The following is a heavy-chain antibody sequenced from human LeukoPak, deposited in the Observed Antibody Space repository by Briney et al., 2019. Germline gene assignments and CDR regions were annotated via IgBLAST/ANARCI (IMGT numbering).Heavy chain of an antibody. V-gene: IGHV4-59*01. D-gene: IGHD6-13*01. CDR2: IYYSGST. CDR3: ARVSSSWYQDWYFDL. J-gene: IGHJ2*01. CDR1: GGSISSYY. Sequence: PSGTLSLTCTVSGGSISSYYWSWIRQPPGKGLEWIGYIYYSGSTNYNPSLKSRVTISVDTSKNQFSLKLSSVTAADTAVYYCARVSSSWYQDWYFDLWGRGTLVTVSS.